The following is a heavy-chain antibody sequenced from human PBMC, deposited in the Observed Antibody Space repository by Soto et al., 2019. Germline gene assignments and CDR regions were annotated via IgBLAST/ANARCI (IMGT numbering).Heavy chain of an antibody. Sequence: QITLRESGPPLVRPTQTLTLTCTFSGFSLTSYGVGVGWVRQPPGKALQWLALIYWDDDKRYNPSLKCRLTITKDTSRNQVVLTMTNMDPLDTATYYCAHRLTLNSDWNYGRFDFWGQGALVTVSS. CDR1: GFSLTSYGVG. CDR3: AHRLTLNSDWNYGRFDF. D-gene: IGHD1-7*01. V-gene: IGHV2-5*02. CDR2: IYWDDDK. J-gene: IGHJ4*02.